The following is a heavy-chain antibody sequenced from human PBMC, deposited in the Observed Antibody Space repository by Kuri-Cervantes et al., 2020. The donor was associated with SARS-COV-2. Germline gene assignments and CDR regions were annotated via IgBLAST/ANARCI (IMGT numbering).Heavy chain of an antibody. CDR2: IFHDGST. Sequence: GSLRLSCVVSGGAINTYNWWTWVRQPPGKGLQWIGEIFHDGSTKFNPSLSLRGRVTMSLDKSKNHFSLNLTSVTAADTAVYYCARGPAITIFGVLRGRENWFDPWGQGTLVTVSS. J-gene: IGHJ5*02. CDR3: ARGPAITIFGVLRGRENWFDP. D-gene: IGHD3-3*01. V-gene: IGHV4-4*02. CDR1: GGAINTYNW.